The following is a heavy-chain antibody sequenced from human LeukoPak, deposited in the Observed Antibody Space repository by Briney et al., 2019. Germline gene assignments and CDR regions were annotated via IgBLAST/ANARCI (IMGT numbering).Heavy chain of an antibody. V-gene: IGHV4-34*01. J-gene: IGHJ6*02. Sequence: SETLSLTCAVYGGSSSGYYWSWIRQPPGKGLEWIGEINHSGSTNYNPSLKSRVTISVDTSKNQFSLKLSSVTAADTAVYYCARVSWGVYGMDVWGQGTTVTVSS. CDR3: ARVSWGVYGMDV. D-gene: IGHD3-16*01. CDR2: INHSGST. CDR1: GGSSSGYY.